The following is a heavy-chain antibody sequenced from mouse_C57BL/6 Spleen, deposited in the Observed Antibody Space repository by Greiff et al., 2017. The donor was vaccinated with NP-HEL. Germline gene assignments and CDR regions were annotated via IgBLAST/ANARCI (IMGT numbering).Heavy chain of an antibody. CDR2: ISYDGSN. D-gene: IGHD1-2*01. J-gene: IGHJ1*03. Sequence: EVQLQQSGPGLVKPSQSLSLTCSVTGYSITSGYYWNWIRQFPGNKLEWMGYISYDGSNNYNPSLKNRVSITRDTPKNQFFLKLNSVTTEDTATYYCARDHYYGSGYGYFDVWGKGATVTVSS. CDR3: ARDHYYGSGYGYFDV. CDR1: GYSITSGYY. V-gene: IGHV3-6*01.